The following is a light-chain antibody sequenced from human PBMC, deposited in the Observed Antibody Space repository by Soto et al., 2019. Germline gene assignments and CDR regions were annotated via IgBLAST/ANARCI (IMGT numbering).Light chain of an antibody. CDR3: QQSSSGLT. CDR2: GAS. J-gene: IGKJ3*01. Sequence: DIQMTQSPSSLSASVGDRVTMTCRASQSISDYLNWYQQKPGKAPTLLIHGASNLQSGVPSRFSGGGSGRDFTLTITSLQPDDLASYYCQQSSSGLTFGPGTKVDFK. V-gene: IGKV1-39*01. CDR1: QSISDY.